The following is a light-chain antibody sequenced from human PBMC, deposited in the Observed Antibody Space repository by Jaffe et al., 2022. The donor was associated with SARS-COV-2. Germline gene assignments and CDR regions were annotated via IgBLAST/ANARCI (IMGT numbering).Light chain of an antibody. CDR3: SSYTSSGTLV. CDR2: DVG. CDR1: RSDVGGYNY. Sequence: HSALTQPASVSGSPGQSITVSCTGTRSDVGGYNYVSWYQQHPEKAPKLIIYDVGSRPSGLSNRFSGSKSGNTASLTISGLQPEDEADYYCSSYTSSGTLVFGTGTKITVL. J-gene: IGLJ1*01. V-gene: IGLV2-14*03.